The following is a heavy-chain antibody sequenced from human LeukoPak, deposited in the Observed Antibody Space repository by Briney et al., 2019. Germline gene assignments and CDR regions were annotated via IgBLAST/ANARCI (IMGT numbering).Heavy chain of an antibody. CDR2: INHSGST. J-gene: IGHJ4*02. D-gene: IGHD6-19*01. CDR1: GVASSGNY. Sequence: PSETLSLTCGVYGVASSGNYWSWIRQSPGRGLEWIGEINHSGSTNYNPSLKSRVIISIDTSKNQFSLQLNSVTPEDTAVYYCARSQAVAGTRGVRPHLDYWGQGTLVTVSS. CDR3: ARSQAVAGTRGVRPHLDY. V-gene: IGHV4-34*01.